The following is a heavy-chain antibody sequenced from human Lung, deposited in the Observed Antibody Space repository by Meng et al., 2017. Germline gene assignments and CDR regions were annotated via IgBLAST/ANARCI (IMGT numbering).Heavy chain of an antibody. CDR3: ARGRKGYFDL. Sequence: QVQLQGSGPGLVKPSQTLSLTCTVSGGSISSRNCYWSWIRKPPGKGLEWSGHIYNSGSTYYNPSLKSRITISVDTSKNQFSLKLSSVTAADTAVYYCARGRKGYFDLWGRGTLVTVSS. J-gene: IGHJ2*01. CDR2: IYNSGST. V-gene: IGHV4-30-4*01. CDR1: GGSISSRNCY. D-gene: IGHD1-14*01.